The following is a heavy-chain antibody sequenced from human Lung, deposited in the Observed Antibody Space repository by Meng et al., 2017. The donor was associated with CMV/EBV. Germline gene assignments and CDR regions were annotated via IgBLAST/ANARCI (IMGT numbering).Heavy chain of an antibody. CDR2: INPNTGDT. CDR3: GRDAPFFYDSGSYSSGGWFDP. V-gene: IGHV1-2*02. J-gene: IGHJ5*02. D-gene: IGHD3-10*01. Sequence: ASVXVSXXASGYIFTGYYIHWVRQAPGQGVEWMGWINPNTGDTKYSQKFQGRVTMTRDTSIRKAYMVLSSMRSDDTAVFYCGRDAPFFYDSGSYSSGGWFDPWGQGTLVTVSS. CDR1: GYIFTGYY.